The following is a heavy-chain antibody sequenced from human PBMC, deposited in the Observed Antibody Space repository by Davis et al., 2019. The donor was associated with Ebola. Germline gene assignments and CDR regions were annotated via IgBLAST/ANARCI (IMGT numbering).Heavy chain of an antibody. CDR3: ARPGVAGTLDFDY. J-gene: IGHJ4*02. CDR1: GYTFTSYW. CDR2: IYPGDSET. D-gene: IGHD6-19*01. Sequence: GESLKISCKGSGYTFTSYWIAWVRQVPGKGLEWMGSIYPGDSETRYSPSFQGQVTISADKSISTAYLQWSSLKASDTAMYYCARPGVAGTLDFDYWGQGTLVTVSS. V-gene: IGHV5-51*01.